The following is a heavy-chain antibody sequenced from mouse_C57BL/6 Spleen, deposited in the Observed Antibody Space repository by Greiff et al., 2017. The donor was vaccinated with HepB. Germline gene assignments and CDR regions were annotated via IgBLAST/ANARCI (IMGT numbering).Heavy chain of an antibody. Sequence: QVQLQQSGAELLKPGASVKLSCKATGYTFTGYWIEWVKQRPGHGLEWIGEILPGSGSTNYNEKFKGKATFTADKSSNTAYMQISSLTTEDAAIYDCARSGIREWDGAYWGQGTLVTVSA. CDR1: GYTFTGYW. D-gene: IGHD1-3*01. V-gene: IGHV1-9*01. J-gene: IGHJ3*01. CDR3: ARSGIREWDGAY. CDR2: ILPGSGST.